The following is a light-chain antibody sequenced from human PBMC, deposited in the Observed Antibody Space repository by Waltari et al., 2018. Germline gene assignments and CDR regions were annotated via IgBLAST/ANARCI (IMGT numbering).Light chain of an antibody. CDR3: AAWDDSVKDWK. Sequence: QSVVTQSPSASGTPGQTVTISCSGDNSNIGSTAIRWYKHLPGTAPTLLIYNTHQRASGVPDRFSASKSGTSASLAISGLQSDDEADYYCAAWDDSVKDWKFGGGTRLTVL. CDR2: NTH. CDR1: NSNIGSTA. J-gene: IGLJ2*01. V-gene: IGLV1-44*01.